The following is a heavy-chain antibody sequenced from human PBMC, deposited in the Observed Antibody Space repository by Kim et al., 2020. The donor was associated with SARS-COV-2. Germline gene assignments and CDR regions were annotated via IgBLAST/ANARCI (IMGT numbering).Heavy chain of an antibody. CDR2: ISSSAGTI. CDR3: ARDNDYYYAMDV. CDR1: GFTFSTYS. J-gene: IGHJ6*02. V-gene: IGHV3-48*02. Sequence: GGSLRLSCVASGFTFSTYSMSWVRQAPGKGLEWLSFISSSAGTIFYADSVKGRFTISRDNAKHSLFLQMNSLRDEDTAVYYCARDNDYYYAMDVWGQGTTVTVSS.